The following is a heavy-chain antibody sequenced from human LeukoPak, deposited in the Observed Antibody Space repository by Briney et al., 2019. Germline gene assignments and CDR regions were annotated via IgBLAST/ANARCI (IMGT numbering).Heavy chain of an antibody. Sequence: QPGGSLRLSCAASGFTFSSYSMNWVRQAPGKGLEWVSYITTSGYTIYYADSLKGRFTISRDNAKNSLYLQMNSLRDEDTAVYYCARARDNYDISGFSALDYWGQGTLATVSS. CDR1: GFTFSSYS. CDR2: ITTSGYTI. J-gene: IGHJ4*02. V-gene: IGHV3-48*02. D-gene: IGHD3-22*01. CDR3: ARARDNYDISGFSALDY.